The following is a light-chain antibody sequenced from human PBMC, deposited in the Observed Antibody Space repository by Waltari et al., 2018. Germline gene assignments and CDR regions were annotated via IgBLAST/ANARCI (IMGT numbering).Light chain of an antibody. CDR1: SSDVGGYNY. V-gene: IGLV2-11*01. CDR2: DVT. Sequence: QPALTQPRSVSGSPGQSVTISCTGTSSDVGGYNYVYWYQQHPGKAPKLVISDVTKRPAGVPDRFSGSKSGNTASLIISGLQAEDEADYYCCSYAGTHTFVVFGGGTKLTVL. J-gene: IGLJ2*01. CDR3: CSYAGTHTFVV.